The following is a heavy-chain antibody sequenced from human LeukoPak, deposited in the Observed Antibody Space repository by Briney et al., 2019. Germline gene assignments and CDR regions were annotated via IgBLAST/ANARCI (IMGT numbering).Heavy chain of an antibody. V-gene: IGHV3-53*01. D-gene: IGHD3-3*01. CDR2: IYSGGST. Sequence: GGSLRLSCAASGFTFSSYSMNWVRQAPGKGLEWVSVIYSGGSTYYADSVKGRFTISRDNSKNTLYLQMNSLRAEDTAVYYCASAGMPPYYDFWSGYYPYYYGMDVWGQGTTVTVSS. CDR1: GFTFSSYS. J-gene: IGHJ6*02. CDR3: ASAGMPPYYDFWSGYYPYYYGMDV.